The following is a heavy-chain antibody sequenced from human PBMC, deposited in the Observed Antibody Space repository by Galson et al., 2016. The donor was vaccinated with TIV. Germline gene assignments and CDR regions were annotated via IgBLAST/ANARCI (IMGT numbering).Heavy chain of an antibody. CDR2: IHHSGKT. V-gene: IGHV4-38-2*02. J-gene: IGHJ4*02. Sequence: ETLSLTCTVSGYSISSGYYWGWIRQPPGKGLEWIASIHHSGKTNYNPSLKSRVTLSVETSKKQFSLKVSSVTAADTAVYYCARERNHSKQDFDYWGLGTLVTVFS. CDR3: ARERNHSKQDFDY. CDR1: GYSISSGYY. D-gene: IGHD1-14*01.